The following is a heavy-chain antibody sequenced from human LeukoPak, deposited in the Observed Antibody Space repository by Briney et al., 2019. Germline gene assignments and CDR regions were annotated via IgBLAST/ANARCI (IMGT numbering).Heavy chain of an antibody. CDR3: VGSSSWNHAYYYGMDV. D-gene: IGHD6-13*01. CDR1: GFTFSSYA. CDR2: ISYDGSNK. J-gene: IGHJ6*02. V-gene: IGHV3-30*04. Sequence: GGSLRLSCAASGFTFSSYAMHWVRQAPGKGLEWVAAISYDGSNKYYADSVKGRFTISRDNSENTLYLQMNSLRAEDTAVYYCVGSSSWNHAYYYGMDVCGQGTTVTVS.